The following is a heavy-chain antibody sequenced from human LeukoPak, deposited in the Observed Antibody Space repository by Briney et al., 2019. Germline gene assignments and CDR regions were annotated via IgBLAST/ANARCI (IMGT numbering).Heavy chain of an antibody. V-gene: IGHV1-2*02. CDR2: INPNSGVT. CDR1: GYTFTGYY. J-gene: IGHJ6*02. D-gene: IGHD2-2*01. CDR3: ARDHCVSSGCYEDYYYGMDV. Sequence: ASVKVSCKASGYTFTGYYMQWVRQAPGQGLEWMGWINPNSGVTNYAQKFQVRVTMTRDTSISTAYMELSRLRSDDTAVYFGARDHCVSSGCYEDYYYGMDVWGRGTTVTVSS.